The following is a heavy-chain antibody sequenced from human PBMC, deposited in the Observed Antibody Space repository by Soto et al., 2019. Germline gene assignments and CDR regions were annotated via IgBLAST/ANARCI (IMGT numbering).Heavy chain of an antibody. CDR3: AKALRDIVVVPAAIGTDY. CDR2: ISGSGGTT. D-gene: IGHD2-2*02. J-gene: IGHJ4*02. CDR1: GFTLASYA. V-gene: IGHV3-23*01. Sequence: PGGSLRLACAASGFTLASYAMTGFRQPPGKGLEWVSSISGSGGTTYYAVSVKGRFTISRDNSKNTLYLQMNSLRAEDTAVYYCAKALRDIVVVPAAIGTDYWGQGTLVTVSS.